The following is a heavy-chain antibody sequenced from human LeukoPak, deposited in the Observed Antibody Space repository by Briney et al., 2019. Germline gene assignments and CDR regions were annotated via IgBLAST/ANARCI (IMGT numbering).Heavy chain of an antibody. CDR3: AKDEAYDFWSGPQSY. D-gene: IGHD3-3*01. CDR2: ISWNSGSI. V-gene: IGHV3-9*01. J-gene: IGHJ4*02. Sequence: GGSRRLSCAASGFTFDDYAMHWVRQAPEKGMEWVSSISWNSGSIGYADSVKGRFTISRDNAKNSLYLQMNSLRAEDTALYYCAKDEAYDFWSGPQSYWGQGTLVTVSS. CDR1: GFTFDDYA.